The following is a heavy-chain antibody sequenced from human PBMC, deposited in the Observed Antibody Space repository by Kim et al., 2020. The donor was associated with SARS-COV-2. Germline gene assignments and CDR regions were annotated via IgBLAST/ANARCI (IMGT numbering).Heavy chain of an antibody. CDR1: GGSISSSNW. J-gene: IGHJ6*02. Sequence: SETLSLTCAVSGGSISSSNWCRLLHPPPEEVLWWVGVIYHSGSTNYNPSLKSRVTISVDKSKNQFSLQLSSVTAADTAVYYCARDRAMDVWGQGTTVTVSS. CDR2: IYHSGST. V-gene: IGHV4-4*02. CDR3: ARDRAMDV.